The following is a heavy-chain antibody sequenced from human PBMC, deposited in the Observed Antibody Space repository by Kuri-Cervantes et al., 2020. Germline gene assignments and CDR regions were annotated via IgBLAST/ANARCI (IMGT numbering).Heavy chain of an antibody. J-gene: IGHJ4*02. D-gene: IGHD3-22*01. CDR2: INHSGST. Sequence: SQTLSLTCAVYGGSFSGYYWSWIRQAPGKGLEWIGEINHSGSTNYNPSLKSRVTISVDTSKNQFSLKLSSVTAADTAVYSCARVRKRYYYDSSGYYDYWGQGTLVTVSS. V-gene: IGHV4-34*01. CDR1: GGSFSGYY. CDR3: ARVRKRYYYDSSGYYDY.